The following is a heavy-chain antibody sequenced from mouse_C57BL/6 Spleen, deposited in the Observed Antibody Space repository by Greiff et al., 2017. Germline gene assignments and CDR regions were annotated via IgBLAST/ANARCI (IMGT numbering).Heavy chain of an antibody. CDR2: IDPSSGGT. CDR1: GYTFTSYW. Sequence: QVQLQQPGAELVKPGASVKLSCKASGYTFTSYWMNWVKQRPGRGLEWIGRIDPSSGGTKYNEKFKSKATLTVDKSSSTAYMQLSSLTSEDSAVXYCARLASCDGDFDDWGKGTTLTVSS. J-gene: IGHJ2*01. CDR3: ARLASCDGDFDD. V-gene: IGHV1-72*01.